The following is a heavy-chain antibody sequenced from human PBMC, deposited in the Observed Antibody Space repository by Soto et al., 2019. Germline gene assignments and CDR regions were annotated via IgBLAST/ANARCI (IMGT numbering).Heavy chain of an antibody. V-gene: IGHV3-23*01. CDR2: ISGSGGST. CDR1: GFTFSSYA. CDR3: AKVSTYDFWSGYLHPGGYYYHYGMAV. Sequence: PGGSLRLSCAASGFTFSSYAMSWVRQAPGKGLEWVSAISGSGGSTYYADSVKGRFTISRDNSKNTLYLQMNSLRAEDTAVYYCAKVSTYDFWSGYLHPGGYYYHYGMAVWGQGTSVPVSS. J-gene: IGHJ6*02. D-gene: IGHD3-3*01.